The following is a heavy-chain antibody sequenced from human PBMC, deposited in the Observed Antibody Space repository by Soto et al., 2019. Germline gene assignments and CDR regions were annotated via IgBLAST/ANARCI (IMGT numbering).Heavy chain of an antibody. Sequence: PSETLSLTCTVSGGSINSADYYWSWIRQPPGKGLEWIGNIYYSGTAYYTPSLSSRITMSIDTSRNQFSLSLSSVTAADTAVYYCARRPTDTPEYKNWFGPWGQGTLVTVSS. J-gene: IGHJ5*02. CDR1: GGSINSADYY. CDR2: IYYSGTA. CDR3: ARRPTDTPEYKNWFGP. D-gene: IGHD2-15*01. V-gene: IGHV4-30-4*01.